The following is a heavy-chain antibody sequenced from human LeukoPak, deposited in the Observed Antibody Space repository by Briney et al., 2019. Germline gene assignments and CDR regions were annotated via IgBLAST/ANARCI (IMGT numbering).Heavy chain of an antibody. CDR2: IYYSGST. Sequence: PSETLSLTCTVSGGSISSGSYYWSWIRQPPGKGLEWIGYIYYSGSTNYNPSLKSRVTISVDTSKNQFSLKLSSVTAADTAVYYCARGDPMIPFYGMDVWGQRTTVTVSS. V-gene: IGHV4-61*01. J-gene: IGHJ6*02. D-gene: IGHD3-22*01. CDR1: GGSISSGSYY. CDR3: ARGDPMIPFYGMDV.